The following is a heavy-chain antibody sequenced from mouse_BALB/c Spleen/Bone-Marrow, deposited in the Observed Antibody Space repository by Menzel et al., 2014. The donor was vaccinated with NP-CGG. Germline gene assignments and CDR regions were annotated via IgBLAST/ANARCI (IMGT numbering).Heavy chain of an antibody. D-gene: IGHD1-2*01. V-gene: IGHV1S81*02. CDR2: INPSNGGT. Sequence: VQLQESGAELVKPGTSVKLSCKASGYTFTSYYLYWVKQRPGQGLKWIGEINPSNGGTNFNEKFKSKATLTVDKSSSTAYMQLSSLTSEDSAVYYCTRLSLLRGYFDYWGQGTTLTVSS. J-gene: IGHJ2*01. CDR1: GYTFTSYY. CDR3: TRLSLLRGYFDY.